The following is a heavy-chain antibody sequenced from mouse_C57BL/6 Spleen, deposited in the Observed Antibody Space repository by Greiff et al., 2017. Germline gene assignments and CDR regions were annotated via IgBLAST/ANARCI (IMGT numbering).Heavy chain of an antibody. Sequence: QVQLQESGAELVRPGASVKLSCKASGYTFTDDYINWVKQRPGQGLEWIARIYPGLGNTYYNEKFKGKATLTAEKASSTAYMQLSRLTSEDSDVYFCAREGDGYHWYFDVWGTGTTVTVSS. V-gene: IGHV1-76*01. J-gene: IGHJ1*03. D-gene: IGHD2-3*01. CDR2: IYPGLGNT. CDR1: GYTFTDDY. CDR3: AREGDGYHWYFDV.